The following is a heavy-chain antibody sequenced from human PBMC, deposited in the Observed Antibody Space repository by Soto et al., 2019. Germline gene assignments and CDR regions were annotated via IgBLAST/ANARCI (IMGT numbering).Heavy chain of an antibody. J-gene: IGHJ4*02. V-gene: IGHV1-2*02. CDR1: GYTFTGYY. CDR3: VRVSHGYNYFDY. D-gene: IGHD5-18*01. Sequence: ASVKVSCKASGYTFTGYYMHWVRQAPGQGLEWMGWINPNSGGTNYAQKFQGRVTMTRDTSISTAYMELSRLRSDDTAVYYCVRVSHGYNYFDYWGQGTLVTVSS. CDR2: INPNSGGT.